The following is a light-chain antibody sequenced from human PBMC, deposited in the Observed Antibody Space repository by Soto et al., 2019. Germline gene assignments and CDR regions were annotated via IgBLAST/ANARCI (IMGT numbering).Light chain of an antibody. J-gene: IGKJ1*01. CDR3: QHYNSYSWT. CDR1: QSISSW. Sequence: DIQMTQSPSTLSASVGDRVIITCRASQSISSWLAWYQHKPGKAPKLLIYKAYSLESGVPSRFSGSGSGAEFTLTISSLQPDDFATYYCQHYNSYSWTFGQGTKVEIK. V-gene: IGKV1-5*03. CDR2: KAY.